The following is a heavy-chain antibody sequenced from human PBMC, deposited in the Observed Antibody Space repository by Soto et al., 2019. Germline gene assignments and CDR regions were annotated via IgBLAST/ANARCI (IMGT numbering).Heavy chain of an antibody. V-gene: IGHV3-23*01. Sequence: EVQLLESGGGLVQPGGSLRLSCAASGFTFSSYVMSWVRQAPGKWLEWVSAISGSGGTTYYADSVKGRFTFSRDNSKNTLYLQMNSLRAEDTAVYYCAKTANGWFSAFDIWGQGTMVTVSS. D-gene: IGHD6-19*01. J-gene: IGHJ3*02. CDR3: AKTANGWFSAFDI. CDR1: GFTFSSYV. CDR2: ISGSGGTT.